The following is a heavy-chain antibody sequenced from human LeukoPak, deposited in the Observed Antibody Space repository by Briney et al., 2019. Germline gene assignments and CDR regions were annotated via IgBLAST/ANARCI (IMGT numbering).Heavy chain of an antibody. CDR1: GFTFSSYG. Sequence: PGGSLRLSCAASGFTFSSYGMSWVRQAPGKGLEWVSTISGSGGSTYYADSVKGRFTISRDNAKNSLYLQMNSLRAEDTALYYCARVRSPYYHDTTGQYGDYYLDYWGQGILVTVSS. V-gene: IGHV3-23*01. D-gene: IGHD3-22*01. CDR2: ISGSGGST. J-gene: IGHJ4*02. CDR3: ARVRSPYYHDTTGQYGDYYLDY.